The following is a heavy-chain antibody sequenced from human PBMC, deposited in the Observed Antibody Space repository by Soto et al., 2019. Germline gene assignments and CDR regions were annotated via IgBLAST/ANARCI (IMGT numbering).Heavy chain of an antibody. Sequence: GGSLRLSCSASGFTFSSYAMHWVRQAPGKGLEYVSAISSNGGSTYYANSVKGRFTISRDNSKNTLYLQMGSLRAEDMAVYYCARGSPPGFLYYYYGMDVWGQGTTVTVSS. D-gene: IGHD3-10*01. CDR2: ISSNGGST. J-gene: IGHJ6*02. V-gene: IGHV3-64*01. CDR1: GFTFSSYA. CDR3: ARGSPPGFLYYYYGMDV.